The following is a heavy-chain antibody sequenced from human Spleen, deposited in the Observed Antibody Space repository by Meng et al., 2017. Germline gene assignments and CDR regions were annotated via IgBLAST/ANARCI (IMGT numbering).Heavy chain of an antibody. CDR1: GFSFRSYE. V-gene: IGHV3-48*03. CDR3: ARGAGSGAPGGYRPFDS. D-gene: IGHD5-12*01. CDR2: FSSTASTV. Sequence: GESLKISCAASGFSFRSYEMNWVRQAPGRGLEWISYFSSTASTVYYADSVKGRFTVSRDSAKDSLYLQMNSLRAEDTALYYCARGAGSGAPGGYRPFDSWGLGTLVTVSS. J-gene: IGHJ4*02.